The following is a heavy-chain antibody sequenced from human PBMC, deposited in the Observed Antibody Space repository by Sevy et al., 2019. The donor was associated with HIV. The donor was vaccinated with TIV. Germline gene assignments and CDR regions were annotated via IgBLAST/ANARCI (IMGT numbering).Heavy chain of an antibody. CDR3: AREGYCISTSCYGGGYYYYGMDV. D-gene: IGHD2-2*01. V-gene: IGHV1-69*13. Sequence: ASVKVSCKASGGTFSSYAISWVRQAPGQGLEWMGGIIPIFGTANYAQKFQGRVTITADESTGTAYMELSSLRSEDTAVYYCAREGYCISTSCYGGGYYYYGMDVWGQGTTVTVSS. J-gene: IGHJ6*02. CDR1: GGTFSSYA. CDR2: IIPIFGTA.